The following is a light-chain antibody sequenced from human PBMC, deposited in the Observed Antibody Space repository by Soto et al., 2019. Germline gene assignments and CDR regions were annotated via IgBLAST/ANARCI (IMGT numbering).Light chain of an antibody. CDR2: DAF. CDR1: QSVTTSR. CDR3: QQYGSSPT. J-gene: IGKJ1*01. V-gene: IGKV3-20*01. Sequence: EIVLTQSPGTLSFSPGERATLSCRASQSVTTSRLAWYQQKPGQAPRLLVYDAFYRAAGIPDRFSGSGSGTDFTLTISRLEPEDFAVYYCQQYGSSPTFGQGTKVDIK.